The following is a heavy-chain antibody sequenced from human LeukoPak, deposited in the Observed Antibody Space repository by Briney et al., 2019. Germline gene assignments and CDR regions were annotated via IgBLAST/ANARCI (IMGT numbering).Heavy chain of an antibody. CDR2: ISGSGGST. CDR1: GFTFSSYA. V-gene: IGHV3-23*01. D-gene: IGHD2/OR15-2a*01. Sequence: GGPLRLSCAASGFTFSSYAMSWVRQAPGKGLEWVSAISGSGGSTYYADSVKGRFTISRDNSKNTLYLQMNSLRAEDTAVYYCAKDESHSMATLDYWGQGTLVTVSS. CDR3: AKDESHSMATLDY. J-gene: IGHJ4*02.